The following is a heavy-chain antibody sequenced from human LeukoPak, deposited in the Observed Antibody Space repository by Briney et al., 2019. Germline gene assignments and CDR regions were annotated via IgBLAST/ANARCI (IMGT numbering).Heavy chain of an antibody. CDR1: GFTFSNYW. V-gene: IGHV3-7*03. CDR2: INQDGSEK. Sequence: GGSLRLSCAASGFTFSNYWMSWVRQAPGKGLKWVANINQDGSEKYYVDSVKGRFTISRDNAKNSLYLQMNSLRAEDTAVYYCARDSSQWLDYWGQGTLVTVSS. J-gene: IGHJ4*02. D-gene: IGHD6-19*01. CDR3: ARDSSQWLDY.